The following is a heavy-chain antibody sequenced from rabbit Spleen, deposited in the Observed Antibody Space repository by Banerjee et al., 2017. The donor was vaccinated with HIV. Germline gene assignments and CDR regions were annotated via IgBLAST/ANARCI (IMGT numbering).Heavy chain of an antibody. CDR2: IDTGSSGFT. CDR1: GVAFSSGAY. J-gene: IGHJ6*01. CDR3: ARDTSSSFSSYGMDL. Sequence: QSLEESWGDMVKAGASLTLTCTASGVAFSSGAYRGWVRRGPGKGLEWIACIDTGSSGFTYFATWAKGRFPCSKTSSTTVTLQMTRLTAADTATYFCARDTSSSFSSYGMDLWGPGTLVTVS. V-gene: IGHV1S40*01. D-gene: IGHD1-1*01.